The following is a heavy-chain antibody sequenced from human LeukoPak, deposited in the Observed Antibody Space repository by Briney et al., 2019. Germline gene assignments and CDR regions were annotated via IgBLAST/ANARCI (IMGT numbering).Heavy chain of an antibody. CDR2: INSDGSST. V-gene: IGHV3-74*03. J-gene: IGHJ4*02. Sequence: PGGSLRLSCAASGFAFSSDWMHWVRQAPGKGLVWVSRINSDGSSTTYADSVKGRFAISRDNAKNTLYLQMNSLRAEDTAVYYCAREDGCCSSTSCYDPLDYWGQGTLVTVSS. D-gene: IGHD2-2*01. CDR1: GFAFSSDW. CDR3: AREDGCCSSTSCYDPLDY.